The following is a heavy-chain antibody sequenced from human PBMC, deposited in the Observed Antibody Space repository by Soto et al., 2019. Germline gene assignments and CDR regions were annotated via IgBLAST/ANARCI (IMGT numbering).Heavy chain of an antibody. CDR1: GRSISTRSYY. CDR2: IYYSGST. V-gene: IGHV4-39*01. Sequence: PSETLSLTCTVSGRSISTRSYYWGWIRQPPGKGLEWIGSIYYSGSTYYNPSLKSRVTISVDTSKNQFSLKLSSVTAADTAVYYCARQSKPAAANYYYYGMDVWGQGTTVT. D-gene: IGHD2-2*01. J-gene: IGHJ6*02. CDR3: ARQSKPAAANYYYYGMDV.